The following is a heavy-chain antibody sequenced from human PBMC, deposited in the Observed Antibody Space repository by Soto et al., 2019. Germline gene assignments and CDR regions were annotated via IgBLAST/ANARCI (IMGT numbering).Heavy chain of an antibody. CDR1: GFAVSSHF. CDR3: ARLEGRGVSYYFDS. CDR2: IYSGGST. Sequence: GGSLRLSCAVSGFAVSSHFMSWVRQAPGKGLEWVSVIYSGGSTYYADSVKGRFTISRDNSKNTLYLQMNNLRAEDTAFYYCARLEGRGVSYYFDSWGQGTLVTVSS. V-gene: IGHV3-53*01. D-gene: IGHD3-10*01. J-gene: IGHJ4*02.